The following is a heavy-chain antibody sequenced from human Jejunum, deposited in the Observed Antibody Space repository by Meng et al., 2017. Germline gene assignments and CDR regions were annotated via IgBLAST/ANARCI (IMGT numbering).Heavy chain of an antibody. CDR1: RFTFSTYA. CDR2: ISYDGGKK. D-gene: IGHD6-6*01. J-gene: IGHJ4*02. CDR3: ARNPPYISSSFFFDS. Sequence: GESLKISCVASRFTFSTYAMHWVRQAPGKGLEWAAIISYDGGKKYYSDSVKGRFTISRDNSKNTLYLLLNTLRAEDTATYYCARNPPYISSSFFFDSWGQGTLVTVSS. V-gene: IGHV3-30*04.